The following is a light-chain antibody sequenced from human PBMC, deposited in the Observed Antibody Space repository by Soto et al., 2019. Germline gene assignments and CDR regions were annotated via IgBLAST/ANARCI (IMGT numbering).Light chain of an antibody. CDR1: QSISRQ. CDR3: LQYQSYWT. J-gene: IGKJ1*01. V-gene: IGKV1-5*03. CDR2: QAS. Sequence: DIQMTQSPSTLSASVGDRVSITCRASQSISRQLAWYQQKPGKAPNLLIYQASNLETGVPSRFTGSGSGTEFTLTTSSLQPVDLATYYCLQYQSYWTFGQGTKVEVK.